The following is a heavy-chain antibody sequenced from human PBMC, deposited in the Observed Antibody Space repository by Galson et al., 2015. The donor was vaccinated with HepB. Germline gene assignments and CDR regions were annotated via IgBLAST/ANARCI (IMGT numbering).Heavy chain of an antibody. D-gene: IGHD3-10*01. V-gene: IGHV1-18*04. CDR1: GYTFTRFG. Sequence: SVKVSCKASGYTFTRFGISWVRQAPGQGLEWMGWIGAEYGNTNHAQKFQGRVTMTTDTSTSTAYMELRSLRVDDTAVYYCTRPKSPRVTMVGGGPNDHWGQGTLVTVSS. J-gene: IGHJ4*02. CDR2: IGAEYGNT. CDR3: TRPKSPRVTMVGGGPNDH.